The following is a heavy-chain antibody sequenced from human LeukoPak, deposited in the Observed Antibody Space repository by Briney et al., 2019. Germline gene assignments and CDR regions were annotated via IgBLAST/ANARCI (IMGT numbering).Heavy chain of an antibody. V-gene: IGHV3-48*02. D-gene: IGHD2-21*02. J-gene: IGHJ4*02. Sequence: GRSLRLSCAASGFTFSIYSMNWVRQAPGKGLEWISYISSSSDLIYYADSVKGRFTISRDNAKNSLYLQMNSLRDEDTAVYYCARDNCGGGCQMFDYWGQGTLVTVSS. CDR1: GFTFSIYS. CDR3: ARDNCGGGCQMFDY. CDR2: ISSSSDLI.